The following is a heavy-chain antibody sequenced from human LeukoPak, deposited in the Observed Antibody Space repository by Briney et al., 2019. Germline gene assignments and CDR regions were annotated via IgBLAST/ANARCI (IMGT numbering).Heavy chain of an antibody. CDR3: AKDRLGGPYFFHY. D-gene: IGHD3-16*01. V-gene: IGHV3-23*01. J-gene: IGHJ4*02. CDR1: GFTFSSYG. Sequence: GGSLRLSCAASGFTFSSYGMSWVRQAPGKGLEWVSAISGSGGSTYYADSVKGRFTISRDNSKSTLYLQINSLRAEDTAVYFCAKDRLGGPYFFHYWGQGTLVTVSS. CDR2: ISGSGGST.